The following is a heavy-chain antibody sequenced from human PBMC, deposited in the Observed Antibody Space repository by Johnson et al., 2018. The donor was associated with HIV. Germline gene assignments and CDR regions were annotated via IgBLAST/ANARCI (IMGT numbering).Heavy chain of an antibody. CDR3: ASALCTWGAFDI. J-gene: IGHJ3*02. D-gene: IGHD2-8*01. Sequence: VQLVESGGGVVQPGGSLRLSCAASGFTFSSYGMHWVRQAPGKGLEWVAVISYDGSNKYYADSVKGRVTISRDNSKNTLSLQMNSLRAEDTAVYYCASALCTWGAFDIWGQGTLVTVSS. CDR2: ISYDGSNK. CDR1: GFTFSSYG. V-gene: IGHV3-30*19.